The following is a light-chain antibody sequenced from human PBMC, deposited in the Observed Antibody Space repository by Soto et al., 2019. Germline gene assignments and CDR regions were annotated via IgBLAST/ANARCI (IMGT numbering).Light chain of an antibody. CDR3: KQYNSIPGT. CDR1: QSISSW. Sequence: DIQMTQSPSTLSASVGDRVTITCRASQSISSWLAWYQQKPGKAPKLLIYKASSLESGVPSRFSGSGSGTEFTLTISSLQPDDFEPYYCKQYNSIPGTVGQGTKVEIK. V-gene: IGKV1-5*03. CDR2: KAS. J-gene: IGKJ1*01.